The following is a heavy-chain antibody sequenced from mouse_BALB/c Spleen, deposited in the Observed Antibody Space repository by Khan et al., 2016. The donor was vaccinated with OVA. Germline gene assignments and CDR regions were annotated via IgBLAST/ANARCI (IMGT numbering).Heavy chain of an antibody. CDR3: ARAGWDLFAY. V-gene: IGHV1-77*01. CDR2: IYPGGDTT. CDR1: GYTFTDYV. D-gene: IGHD4-1*01. J-gene: IGHJ3*01. Sequence: QVQLQQPGPELVKPGASVKMSCKASGYTFTDYVMNWVKQRNGQGLEWIGQIYPGGDTTYYNEKFKGKATLTADRSSSTAYMQLSNLASEDSAVYFCARAGWDLFAYWGQGTLVTVSA.